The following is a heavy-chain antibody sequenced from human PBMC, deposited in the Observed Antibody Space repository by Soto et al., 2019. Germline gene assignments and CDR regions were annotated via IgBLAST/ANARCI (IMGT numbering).Heavy chain of an antibody. V-gene: IGHV4-39*01. CDR3: ARLPSTSFIAVAGYFDY. D-gene: IGHD6-19*01. CDR1: GGAISSSSFY. CDR2: IYYSGST. J-gene: IGHJ4*02. Sequence: PSGTLSPTCTVSGGAISSSSFYWGWIRQPPGKGLEWIGSIYYSGSTYYNPSLKSRVTISVDTSKNQFSLKLSSVTAADTAVYYCARLPSTSFIAVAGYFDYWGQGTLVTVSS.